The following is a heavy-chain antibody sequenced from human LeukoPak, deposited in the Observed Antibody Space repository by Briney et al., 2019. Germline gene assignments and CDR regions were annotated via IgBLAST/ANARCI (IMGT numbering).Heavy chain of an antibody. CDR1: GFPFSSFA. Sequence: PGGSLRLSCAASGFPFSSFAMAWVRQAPGKGLEWVSALSGSDTRTIYADSVRGRFTISRDNSKNTLYLQMNSLKTEDTAVFYCTTSFRRYSTVDYWGQGTLVTVSS. D-gene: IGHD5-12*01. J-gene: IGHJ4*02. V-gene: IGHV3-23*01. CDR3: TTSFRRYSTVDY. CDR2: LSGSDTRT.